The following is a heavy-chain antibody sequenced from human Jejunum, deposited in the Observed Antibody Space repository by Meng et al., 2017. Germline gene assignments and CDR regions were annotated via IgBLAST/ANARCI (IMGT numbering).Heavy chain of an antibody. J-gene: IGHJ6*02. CDR2: IVPGFGSP. D-gene: IGHD3/OR15-3a*01. V-gene: IGHV1-69*13. Sequence: SVKVSCKASGDTITNYGVSWVRLAPGQGLEWMGGIVPGFGSPNYAQKFRDRVTITADESISTAYMELSSLRSEDTAEYYCARGDFWTGYQSYIYYFVMDVWGQGTTVTVSS. CDR1: GDTITNYG. CDR3: ARGDFWTGYQSYIYYFVMDV.